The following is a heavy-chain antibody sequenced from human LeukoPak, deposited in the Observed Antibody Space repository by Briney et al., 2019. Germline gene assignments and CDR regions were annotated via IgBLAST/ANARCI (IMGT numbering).Heavy chain of an antibody. CDR1: GFTFSSYW. D-gene: IGHD6-13*01. V-gene: IGHV3-23*01. Sequence: GGSLRLSCAASGFTFSSYWMNWVRQAPGKGLEWVSVISGGGDITYYADSVKGRFTISRDNSKNTLYLQMNSLRADDTAVYYCAKSGASSWYYFDYWGQGTLVTVSS. CDR3: AKSGASSWYYFDY. CDR2: ISGGGDIT. J-gene: IGHJ4*02.